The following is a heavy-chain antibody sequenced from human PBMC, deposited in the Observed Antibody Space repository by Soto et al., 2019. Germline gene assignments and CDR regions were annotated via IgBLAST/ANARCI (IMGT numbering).Heavy chain of an antibody. CDR1: GLTVSANP. D-gene: IGHD3-3*01. J-gene: IGHJ4*02. CDR3: ARYAFLEWPLYGGSNFDY. V-gene: IGHV3-53*05. Sequence: GGSLSLSYAASGLTVSANPVSWVRQAPGKGLEWVSVIYTGGGTHCADSVKGRFTISRDNSKNQFSLKLSSVTAADTAVYYCARYAFLEWPLYGGSNFDYWGQGTLVTVSS. CDR2: IYTGGGT.